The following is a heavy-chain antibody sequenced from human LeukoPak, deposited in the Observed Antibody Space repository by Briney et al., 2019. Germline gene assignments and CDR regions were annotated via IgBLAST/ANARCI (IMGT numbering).Heavy chain of an antibody. D-gene: IGHD3-10*01. Sequence: PGGSLRLSCAASGFTFDDFGMSWVRQVPGKGLEWVSVIYSGGSTYYADSVKGRFTISRDNSKNTLYLQMNSLRAEDTAVYYCAKDIGSYYDYWGQGILVTVSS. CDR3: AKDIGSYYDY. J-gene: IGHJ4*02. V-gene: IGHV3-66*02. CDR2: IYSGGST. CDR1: GFTFDDFG.